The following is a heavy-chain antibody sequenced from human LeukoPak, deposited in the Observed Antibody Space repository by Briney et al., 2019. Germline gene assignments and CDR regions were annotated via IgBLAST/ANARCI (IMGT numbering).Heavy chain of an antibody. Sequence: SETLSLTCADHSGSFIGYYWSWIRQPPGKRLEWIGEINHSGSTNYNPSLMSRVTISVDTSKNQFSLKLTSVTAADTAVYYCARGRPYYYDRSGSELDNWGQRTLVTVSS. V-gene: IGHV4-34*01. D-gene: IGHD3-22*01. J-gene: IGHJ4*02. CDR2: INHSGST. CDR3: ARGRPYYYDRSGSELDN. CDR1: SGSFIGYY.